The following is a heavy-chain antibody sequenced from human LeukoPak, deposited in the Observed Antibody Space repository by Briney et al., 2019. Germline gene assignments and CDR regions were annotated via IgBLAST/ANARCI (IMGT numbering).Heavy chain of an antibody. CDR3: AKGAESSSWLFDY. J-gene: IGHJ4*02. V-gene: IGHV3-23*01. CDR1: GFTFSTFP. D-gene: IGHD6-13*01. CDR2: TSGSGDIT. Sequence: GGSLRLSCAASGFTFSTFPMTWVRQAPGKGLEWVSATSGSGDITYYADSVKGRFTISRDNSKSTLYLQMNSLRTEDTAVYYCAKGAESSSWLFDYWGQGTLVPVSS.